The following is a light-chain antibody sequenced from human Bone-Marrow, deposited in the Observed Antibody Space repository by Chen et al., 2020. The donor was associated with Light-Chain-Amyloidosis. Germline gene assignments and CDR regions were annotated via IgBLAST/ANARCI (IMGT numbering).Light chain of an antibody. CDR3: SSYTITNTLV. CDR1: SSDVGGDNH. CDR2: EVT. J-gene: IGLJ1*01. Sequence: QSALTQPASVSGSPGQSITISCTGTSSDVGGDNHVSWYQQHTDKAPKLMIYEVTNRPAWGPDRFSGSKSDNTASLNISGPQTEDEADYFCSSYTITNTLVFGSGTRFTVL. V-gene: IGLV2-14*01.